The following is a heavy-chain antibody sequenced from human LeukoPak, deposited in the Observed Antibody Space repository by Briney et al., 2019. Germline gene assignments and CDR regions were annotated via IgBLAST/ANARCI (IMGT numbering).Heavy chain of an antibody. D-gene: IGHD3-9*01. CDR1: GFTFSSYA. V-gene: IGHV3-23*01. J-gene: IGHJ4*02. CDR3: AKDATASPYFHWFDN. CDR2: ISSGNRT. Sequence: GGSLRLSCAASGFTFSSYAMNWVRQAPGKGLEWVAGISSGNRTFHAESVKGRFTISRDKSKDTLYLQMNSLRAEDTAVYYCAKDATASPYFHWFDNWGQGTQVIVSS.